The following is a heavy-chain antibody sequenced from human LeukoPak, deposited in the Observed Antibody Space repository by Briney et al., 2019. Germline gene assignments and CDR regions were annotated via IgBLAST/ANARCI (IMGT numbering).Heavy chain of an antibody. D-gene: IGHD4-17*01. J-gene: IGHJ4*02. V-gene: IGHV4-39*07. CDR3: ARAYGDYLTFDY. CDR1: GGSISSSSYY. CDR2: IYYSGST. Sequence: SETLSLTCTVSGGSISSSSYYWGWRRQPPGKGREWIGSIYYSGSTYYNPSLKSRVTISVDTSKNQFSLKLSSVTAADTAVYYCARAYGDYLTFDYWGQGTLVTVSS.